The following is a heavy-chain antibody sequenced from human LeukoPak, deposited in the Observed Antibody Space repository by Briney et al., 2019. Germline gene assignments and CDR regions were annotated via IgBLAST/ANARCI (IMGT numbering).Heavy chain of an antibody. J-gene: IGHJ4*02. Sequence: GGSLRLSCAASGFTFSSYGMHWVRQAPGKGLEWVAFIRYDGSNKYYADSVKGRFTISRDNSKNTLYLQMNSLRAEDTAVYYCAKDKFYYGSGSPGVYFDYWGQGTLVTVSS. CDR1: GFTFSSYG. CDR2: IRYDGSNK. V-gene: IGHV3-30*02. D-gene: IGHD3-10*01. CDR3: AKDKFYYGSGSPGVYFDY.